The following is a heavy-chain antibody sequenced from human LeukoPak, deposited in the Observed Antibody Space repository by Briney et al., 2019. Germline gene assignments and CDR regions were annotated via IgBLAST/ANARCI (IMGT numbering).Heavy chain of an antibody. Sequence: SETLSLTCFVSGGSISNYFWNWIRQPAGKGLEWIGRISASGSTNYNPSLKSRVTMSVDMSKNQFSLKLRSVTAAATAVYYCASSNTNWEEINYWGQGTQVTVSS. V-gene: IGHV4-4*07. CDR2: ISASGST. D-gene: IGHD1-1*01. CDR3: ASSNTNWEEINY. J-gene: IGHJ4*02. CDR1: GGSISNYF.